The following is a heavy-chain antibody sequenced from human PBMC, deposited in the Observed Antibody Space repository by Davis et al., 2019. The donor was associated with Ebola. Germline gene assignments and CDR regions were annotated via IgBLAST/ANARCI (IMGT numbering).Heavy chain of an antibody. CDR3: ARSLGYSYGVDY. V-gene: IGHV1-2*06. D-gene: IGHD5-18*01. Sequence: ASVQVSCKASGYTFTGYYMHWVRQAPGQGLEWMGRINPNSGGTNYAQKFQGRVTMTRDTSTSTVYMELSSLRSEDTAVYYCARSLGYSYGVDYWGQGTLVTVSS. J-gene: IGHJ4*02. CDR1: GYTFTGYY. CDR2: INPNSGGT.